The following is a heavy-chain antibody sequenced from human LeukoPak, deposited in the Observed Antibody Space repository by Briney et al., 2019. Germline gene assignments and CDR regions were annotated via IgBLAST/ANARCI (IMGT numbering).Heavy chain of an antibody. D-gene: IGHD5-24*01. CDR1: GFTFSSYA. J-gene: IGHJ4*02. V-gene: IGHV3-30-3*01. CDR2: ISYDGSNK. Sequence: GGSLRLSCAASGFTFSSYAMHWVRQAPGKGLEWVAVISYDGSNKYYADSVKGRFTISRDNAKNTLILQMNSLRVEDTAVYYCARDWVYKIDYWGRGTLVTVSS. CDR3: ARDWVYKIDY.